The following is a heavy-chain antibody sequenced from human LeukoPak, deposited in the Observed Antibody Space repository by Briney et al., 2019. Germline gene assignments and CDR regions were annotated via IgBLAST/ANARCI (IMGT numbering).Heavy chain of an antibody. CDR2: ISSSRSNTI. CDR3: ARDLYYYGSGNYVPGFPDY. CDR1: GGSISSGVYY. Sequence: LSLTCTVSGGSISSGVYYWSWIRQAPGKGLEWVSYISSSRSNTIYYADSVKGRFTISRDDAKNSLYLQMNSLRAEDTAVYYCARDLYYYGSGNYVPGFPDYWGQGTLVTVSS. V-gene: IGHV3-11*04. J-gene: IGHJ4*02. D-gene: IGHD3-10*01.